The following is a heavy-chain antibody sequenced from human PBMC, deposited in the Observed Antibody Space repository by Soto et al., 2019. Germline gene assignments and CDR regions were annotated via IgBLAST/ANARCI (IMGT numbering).Heavy chain of an antibody. CDR2: INPMGGST. CDR1: GYTLINYY. Sequence: ASVKVSCKASGYTLINYYIHWLRQAPGQGLEWMAIINPMGGSTNYAQEFQGRVTLTSDTSTSTVYMELSSLRFEDTALFYCARDLAAGDLWGQGTLVTVSS. J-gene: IGHJ5*02. V-gene: IGHV1-46*01. D-gene: IGHD6-13*01. CDR3: ARDLAAGDL.